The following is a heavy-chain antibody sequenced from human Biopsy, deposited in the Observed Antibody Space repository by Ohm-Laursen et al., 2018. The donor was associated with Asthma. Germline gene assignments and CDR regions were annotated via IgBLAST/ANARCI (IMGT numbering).Heavy chain of an antibody. CDR1: GYTFTSYY. CDR3: ARRGITGTTLDY. Sequence: ASVKVSCKASGYTFTSYYMHWVRQAPGQGLEWMGIINPSGGSTSYAQKFQGRVTMTRDTSTSTVYMELGSLRSEDTAVYYCARRGITGTTLDYWGQGTLVTVSS. J-gene: IGHJ4*02. CDR2: INPSGGST. V-gene: IGHV1-46*01. D-gene: IGHD1-7*01.